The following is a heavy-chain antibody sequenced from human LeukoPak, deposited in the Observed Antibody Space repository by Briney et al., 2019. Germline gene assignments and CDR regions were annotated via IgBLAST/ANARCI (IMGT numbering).Heavy chain of an antibody. Sequence: ASVKVSCKASGGTFSSYAISWVRQAPGQGLEWMGGIIPIFGTANYAQKFQGRVTITTDESTSTAYMGLSSLRSEDTAVYYCALYYYDSSGYQIDAFDIWGQGTMVTVSS. D-gene: IGHD3-22*01. CDR3: ALYYYDSSGYQIDAFDI. CDR2: IIPIFGTA. J-gene: IGHJ3*02. CDR1: GGTFSSYA. V-gene: IGHV1-69*05.